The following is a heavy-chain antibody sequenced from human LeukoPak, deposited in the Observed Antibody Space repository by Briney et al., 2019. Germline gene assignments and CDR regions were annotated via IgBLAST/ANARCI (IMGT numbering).Heavy chain of an antibody. V-gene: IGHV3-30*03. CDR3: ARDRGYSTFDI. CDR2: ISYDGNNK. D-gene: IGHD5-18*01. J-gene: IGHJ3*02. CDR1: GFTFSSYV. Sequence: GGSLRLSCAASGFTFSSYVMHWVRQAPGKGLEWVAGISYDGNNKYYAESVKGRFTISRDNSKNTLYLQMNSLRAEDTAVYYCARDRGYSTFDIWGQGTKVTVSS.